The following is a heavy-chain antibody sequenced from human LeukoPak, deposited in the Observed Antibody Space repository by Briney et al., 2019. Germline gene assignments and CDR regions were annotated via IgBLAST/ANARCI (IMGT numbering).Heavy chain of an antibody. CDR3: ARGIVVVAQLGFYFYYMDV. CDR1: GGSISSGSYY. J-gene: IGHJ6*03. D-gene: IGHD2-15*01. Sequence: SETLSLTCSVSGGSISSGSYYWSWIRQSAGKGLEWIGRIYTSGSTNYNPSLKSRVTISVDTSKNQFSLKLSSVTAADTAVYYCARGIVVVAQLGFYFYYMDVWGKGTTVTISS. CDR2: IYTSGST. V-gene: IGHV4-61*02.